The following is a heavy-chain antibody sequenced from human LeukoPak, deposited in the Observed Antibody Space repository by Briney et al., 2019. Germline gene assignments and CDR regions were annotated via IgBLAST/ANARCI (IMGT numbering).Heavy chain of an antibody. CDR3: ARGGYDILTGTSFFDP. CDR2: ISSSGTYA. J-gene: IGHJ5*02. Sequence: PGGSLRLSCVASGFTFSDYYMSWISQAPGKGLQYVSYISSSGTYANYANSVKGRFTNSRDNAKNSLYLQMNSLRADDTAVYYCARGGYDILTGTSFFDPWGQGTLVTVSS. D-gene: IGHD3-9*01. CDR1: GFTFSDYY. V-gene: IGHV3-11*05.